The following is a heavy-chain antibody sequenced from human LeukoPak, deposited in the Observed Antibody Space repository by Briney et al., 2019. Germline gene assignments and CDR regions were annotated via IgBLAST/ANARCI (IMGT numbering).Heavy chain of an antibody. D-gene: IGHD6-19*01. CDR2: INPNSGGT. J-gene: IGHJ4*02. CDR3: ARDLGAGTWYYFDY. V-gene: IGHV1-2*02. CDR1: GYTFTGYY. Sequence: ASVKVSCKASGYTFTGYYMHWVRQAPGQGLEWMGWINPNSGGTNYAQKFQGRVTMTRGTSISTAYMELSRLRSDDTAVYYCARDLGAGTWYYFDYWGQGTLVTVSS.